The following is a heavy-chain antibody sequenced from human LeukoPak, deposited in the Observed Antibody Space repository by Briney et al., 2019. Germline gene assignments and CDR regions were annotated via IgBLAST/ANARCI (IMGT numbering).Heavy chain of an antibody. CDR1: GFKLSSDV. V-gene: IGHV3-30*04. D-gene: IGHD3-10*01. CDR3: ARDGRSDSGSPFFVFDF. CDR2: ISYDGTTK. Sequence: PGKSLRLSCVVSGFKLSSDVMHWVRQARGKGLEWVAVISYDGTTKYYADCVKGRFTISRDIPKNTLDLQMNSVRAQDTAVYYCARDGRSDSGSPFFVFDFWGRGTLVTVSS. J-gene: IGHJ4*02.